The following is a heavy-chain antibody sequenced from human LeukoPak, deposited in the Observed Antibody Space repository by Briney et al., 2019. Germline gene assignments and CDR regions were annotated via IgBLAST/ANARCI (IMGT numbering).Heavy chain of an antibody. J-gene: IGHJ6*03. CDR3: ARALFGVVNSYYYYYYMDV. CDR1: GGTFSSYA. CDR2: IIPIFGTA. Sequence: GASVKVSFKASGGTFSSYAISWVRQAPGQGLEWMGGIIPIFGTANYAQKSQGRVTITTDESTSTAYLELSSLRSEDTAVYYCARALFGVVNSYYYYYYMDVWGKGTTVTVSS. D-gene: IGHD3-3*01. V-gene: IGHV1-69*05.